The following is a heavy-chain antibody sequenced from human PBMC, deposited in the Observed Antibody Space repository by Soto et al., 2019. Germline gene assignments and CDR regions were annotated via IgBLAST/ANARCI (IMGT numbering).Heavy chain of an antibody. D-gene: IGHD5-18*01. Sequence: GESLKISCKGSGYSFTSYWIGWVRQMPGKGLEWMGIIYPGDSDTRYSPSFQGQVTISADKSISTAYLQWSSLKASDTAMYYCARRMXTAMDNYYYYGMDVWGQGTTVTVSS. V-gene: IGHV5-51*01. CDR1: GYSFTSYW. J-gene: IGHJ6*02. CDR2: IYPGDSDT. CDR3: ARRMXTAMDNYYYYGMDV.